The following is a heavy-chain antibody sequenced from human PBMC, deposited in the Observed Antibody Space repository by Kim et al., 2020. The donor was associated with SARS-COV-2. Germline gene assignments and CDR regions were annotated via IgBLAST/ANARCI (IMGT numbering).Heavy chain of an antibody. J-gene: IGHJ6*02. Sequence: AEPVKGRFTISRDNAQTLMYLQMNSVRAEDPAVYYCARGPNYYYYAMDVWGQGTTVTVSS. V-gene: IGHV3-11*05. CDR3: ARGPNYYYYAMDV.